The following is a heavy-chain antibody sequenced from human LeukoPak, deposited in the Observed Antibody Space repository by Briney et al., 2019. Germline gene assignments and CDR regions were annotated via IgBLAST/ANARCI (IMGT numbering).Heavy chain of an antibody. D-gene: IGHD5-12*01. CDR2: INHSGST. Sequence: SETLSLTCAVYGGSFSGYYWSGIRQPPGKGLEWIGEINHSGSTNYNPSLKRRVTISVDTSKIQFSLKLRSVTAADTAVYYCARGPFGDSGYSYYYYYMDVWGKGTTVTVSS. CDR3: ARGPFGDSGYSYYYYYMDV. V-gene: IGHV4-34*01. CDR1: GGSFSGYY. J-gene: IGHJ6*03.